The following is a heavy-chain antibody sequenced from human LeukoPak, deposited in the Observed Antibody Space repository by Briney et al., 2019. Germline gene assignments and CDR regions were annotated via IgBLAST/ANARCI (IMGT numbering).Heavy chain of an antibody. CDR2: ISTSGTT. V-gene: IGHV4-61*02. CDR3: ALGRWLDYYMDV. Sequence: SETLSLTCTVSGGSISSGSYYWSWIRQPAGKGLEWIGRISTSGTTNYDPSLKSRVTISVDTSKNHFSLKLSSVTAADTAVYYCALGRWLDYYMDVWGKGTTVTVSS. D-gene: IGHD6-19*01. J-gene: IGHJ6*03. CDR1: GGSISSGSYY.